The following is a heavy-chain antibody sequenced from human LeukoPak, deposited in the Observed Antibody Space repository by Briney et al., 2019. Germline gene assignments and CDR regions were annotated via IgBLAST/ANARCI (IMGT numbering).Heavy chain of an antibody. CDR3: ARVGYDFWSGYYTERVYYFDY. J-gene: IGHJ4*02. CDR1: GGSISSYY. Sequence: PSETLSLTXTVSGGSISSYYWSWIRQPPGKGLEWIGYIYYSGSTNYNPSLKNRVTISVDTSKNQFSLKLSSVTAADTAVYYCARVGYDFWSGYYTERVYYFDYWGQGTLVTVSS. V-gene: IGHV4-59*01. CDR2: IYYSGST. D-gene: IGHD3-3*01.